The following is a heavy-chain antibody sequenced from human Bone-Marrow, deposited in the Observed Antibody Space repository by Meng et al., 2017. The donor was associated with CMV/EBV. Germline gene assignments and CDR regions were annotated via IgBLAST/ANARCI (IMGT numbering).Heavy chain of an antibody. D-gene: IGHD6-19*01. Sequence: QWQRVPSGAEVKKPGAPVKVSCKASGYTLTDYYIHWVRQAPGQWLEWMGWINPNTDTNYAQNFQGRVTMTRDMSINTAYMELSRLTSGDTAVYYCARSSGWSRFDYWGQGTLVTVSS. CDR2: INPNTDT. J-gene: IGHJ4*02. CDR1: GYTLTDYY. CDR3: ARSSGWSRFDY. V-gene: IGHV1-2*02.